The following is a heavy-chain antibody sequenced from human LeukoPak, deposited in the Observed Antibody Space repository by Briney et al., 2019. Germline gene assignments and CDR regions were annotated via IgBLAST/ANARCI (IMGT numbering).Heavy chain of an antibody. Sequence: PSGTLSLTCAVSGGSISSSNWWSWVRPPPGKGLEWIGEIYHSGSTNYNPSLKSRVTISVDKSKNQFSLKLSSVTAADTAVYYCARAVGYCSSTSCWPYWGQGTLVTVSS. V-gene: IGHV4-4*02. D-gene: IGHD2-2*01. CDR3: ARAVGYCSSTSCWPY. CDR2: IYHSGST. J-gene: IGHJ4*02. CDR1: GGSISSSNW.